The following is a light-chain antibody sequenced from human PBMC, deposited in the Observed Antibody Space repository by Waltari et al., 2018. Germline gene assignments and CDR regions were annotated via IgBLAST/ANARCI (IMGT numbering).Light chain of an antibody. CDR1: QSLLHSDGKTY. J-gene: IGKJ4*01. V-gene: IGKV2D-29*02. Sequence: DLVITQTPLSLSVTPGPPASISCTSSQSLLHSDGKTYLYWYLQKSGHSPQLLIYEVSSRFSGVPDRLSGSGAGTDFTLKVNRVEAEDVGVYYCMQSTQCPSFGGGTKVEIK. CDR2: EVS. CDR3: MQSTQCPS.